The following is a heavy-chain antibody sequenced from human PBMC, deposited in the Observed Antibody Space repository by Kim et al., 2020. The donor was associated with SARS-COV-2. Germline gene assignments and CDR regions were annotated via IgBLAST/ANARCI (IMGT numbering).Heavy chain of an antibody. J-gene: IGHJ4*02. CDR2: IWYDGSNK. CDR3: AKGFRRSPGYSYGPDY. Sequence: GGSLRLSCAASGFTFSSYGMHWVRQAPGKGLEWVAVIWYDGSNKYYADSVKGRFTISRDNSKNTLYLQMNSLRAEDTAVYYCAKGFRRSPGYSYGPDYWGQGTLVTVSS. V-gene: IGHV3-33*06. D-gene: IGHD5-18*01. CDR1: GFTFSSYG.